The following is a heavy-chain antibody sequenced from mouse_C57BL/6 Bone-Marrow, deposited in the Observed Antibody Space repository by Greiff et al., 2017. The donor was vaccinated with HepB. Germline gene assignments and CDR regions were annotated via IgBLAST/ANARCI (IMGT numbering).Heavy chain of an antibody. CDR2: ISDGGSYT. J-gene: IGHJ4*01. CDR1: GFTFSSYA. V-gene: IGHV5-4*01. Sequence: EVQGVESGGGLVKPGGSLKLSCAASGFTFSSYAMSWVRQTPEKRLEWVATISDGGSYTYYPDNVKGRFTISRDNAKNNLYLQMSQLKSEDTAMYYCAGDWKDYAMDYWGQGTSVTVSA. CDR3: AGDWKDYAMDY.